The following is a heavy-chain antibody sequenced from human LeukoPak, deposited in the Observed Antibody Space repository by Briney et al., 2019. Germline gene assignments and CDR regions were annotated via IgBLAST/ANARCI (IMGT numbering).Heavy chain of an antibody. CDR1: GFTFSSYS. V-gene: IGHV3-21*01. Sequence: GGSLRLSCAASGFTFSSYSMNWVRQAPGKGLEWVSSISSSSSYIYYADSVKGRFTISRDNAKNSLYLQMNSLRAEDTAVYYCARDSVAVADSYWGQGTLVTVSS. CDR2: ISSSSSYI. CDR3: ARDSVAVADSY. J-gene: IGHJ4*02. D-gene: IGHD6-19*01.